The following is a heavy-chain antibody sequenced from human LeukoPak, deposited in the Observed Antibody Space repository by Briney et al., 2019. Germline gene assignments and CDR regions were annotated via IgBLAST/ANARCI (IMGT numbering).Heavy chain of an antibody. V-gene: IGHV5-51*01. CDR1: GYSFTSYW. Sequence: GESLKISCKGSGYSFTSYWISWVRQMPGKGLEWLGIIYPGDSDTRYSPSFQGQVTISSDKSISTAYLQWSSLKASDTAMYYCARHKPHHVWGTYHYYMDVWGKWTTVTVSS. CDR3: ARHKPHHVWGTYHYYMDV. CDR2: IYPGDSDT. J-gene: IGHJ6*03. D-gene: IGHD3-16*01.